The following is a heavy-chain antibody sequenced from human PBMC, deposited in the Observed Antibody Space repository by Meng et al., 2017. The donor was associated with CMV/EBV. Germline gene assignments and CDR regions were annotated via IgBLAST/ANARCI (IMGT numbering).Heavy chain of an antibody. CDR1: FSSHA. Sequence: FSSHAMPWVRQAPGKGLEWVSGIRGEGDTNPHRTHYGYSVRGRFIISRDDSKNTLYLQMNSLRAEDTAIYYCAKDLLPGESGVEWPWGQGTLVTVSS. CDR3: AKDLLPGESGVEWP. CDR2: IRGEGDTNPHRT. J-gene: IGHJ5*02. V-gene: IGHV3-23*01. D-gene: IGHD2-15*01.